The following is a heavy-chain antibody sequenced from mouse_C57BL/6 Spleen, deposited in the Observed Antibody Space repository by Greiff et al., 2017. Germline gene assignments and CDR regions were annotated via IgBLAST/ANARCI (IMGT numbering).Heavy chain of an antibody. V-gene: IGHV2-2*01. CDR1: GFSLTSYG. CDR2: KWSGGST. Sequence: VQRVESGPGLVQPSQSLSITCTVSGFSLTSYGVHWVRQSPGKGLEWLGVKWSGGSTDYNAAFISRLSISKDNSKSQVFFKMNSLQADDTAIYYGARKRVNWEYFDYWGQGTTLTVSS. D-gene: IGHD4-1*02. CDR3: ARKRVNWEYFDY. J-gene: IGHJ2*01.